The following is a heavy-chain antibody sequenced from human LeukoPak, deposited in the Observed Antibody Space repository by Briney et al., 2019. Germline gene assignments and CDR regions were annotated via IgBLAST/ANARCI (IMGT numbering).Heavy chain of an antibody. V-gene: IGHV4-59*01. D-gene: IGHD4-17*01. CDR1: GGSLSSSY. CDR3: GRGLYKGDYWYWFDP. Sequence: SETLSLTCTVSGGSLSSSYWSSIRHPPGKGLEWIGYIYYSGSTNYNTSIKSRVTISVDTSKNQFSLKLSSVTAADTAVYYCGRGLYKGDYWYWFDPWGQGTLVTVSS. CDR2: IYYSGST. J-gene: IGHJ5*02.